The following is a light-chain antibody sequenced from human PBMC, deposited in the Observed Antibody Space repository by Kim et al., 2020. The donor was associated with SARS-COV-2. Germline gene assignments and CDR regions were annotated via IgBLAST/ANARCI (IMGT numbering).Light chain of an antibody. Sequence: DIQMTQSPSSLSASVGDRVTITCRASQSINTFLNWYQQRPGKAPKLLIFAASSVQGGVPSRFSGSGSGADFTLTISSLQLEDFATYYCQQSYSAPYTFGQGTKLEI. V-gene: IGKV1-39*01. J-gene: IGKJ2*01. CDR3: QQSYSAPYT. CDR2: AAS. CDR1: QSINTF.